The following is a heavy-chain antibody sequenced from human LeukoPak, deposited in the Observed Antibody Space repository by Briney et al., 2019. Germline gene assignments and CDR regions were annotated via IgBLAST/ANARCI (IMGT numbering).Heavy chain of an antibody. V-gene: IGHV4-4*07. J-gene: IGHJ5*02. Sequence: YPSETLSLTCTVAGGSISSYYWSWIRQPAGKGLEWIGRIYATGSTSYNPSLRSRLTMSLDTSKNQFSLKLSSVTASDTAVYYCAREGGTKSWFDPWGQGTLVTVSS. D-gene: IGHD1-26*01. CDR3: AREGGTKSWFDP. CDR2: IYATGST. CDR1: GGSISSYY.